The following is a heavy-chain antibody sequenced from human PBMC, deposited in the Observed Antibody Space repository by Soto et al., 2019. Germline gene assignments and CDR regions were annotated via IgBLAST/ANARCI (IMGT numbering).Heavy chain of an antibody. CDR2: ISGSGGST. CDR1: GFTFSSYA. CDR3: ARALHYGDYVKYLGY. V-gene: IGHV3-23*01. Sequence: LRLSCAASGFTFSSYAMSWVRQAPGKGLEWVSAISGSGGSTYYADSVKGRFTISRDNSKNTLYLQMNSLRAEDTAVYYCARALHYGDYVKYLGYWGQGTLVTVSS. D-gene: IGHD4-17*01. J-gene: IGHJ4*02.